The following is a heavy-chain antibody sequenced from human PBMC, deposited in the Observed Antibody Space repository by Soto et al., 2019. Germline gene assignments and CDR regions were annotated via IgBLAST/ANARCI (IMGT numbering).Heavy chain of an antibody. CDR3: ARVPRGGYCSGGSCYELDY. D-gene: IGHD2-15*01. J-gene: IGHJ4*02. Sequence: QVQLVQSGAEVKKPGASVKVSCKASGYTFTSYDINWVRQAPGQGLEWMVWMNPNSGNTGYAQKFQGRVTMPRNTSISPAYMELSSLRSEDTAVYYCARVPRGGYCSGGSCYELDYWGQGTLVTVSS. V-gene: IGHV1-8*01. CDR2: MNPNSGNT. CDR1: GYTFTSYD.